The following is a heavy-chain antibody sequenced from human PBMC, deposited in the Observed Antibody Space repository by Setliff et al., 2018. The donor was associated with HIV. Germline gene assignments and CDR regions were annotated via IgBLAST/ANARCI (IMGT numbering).Heavy chain of an antibody. CDR1: GGFISSSSFY. CDR3: AGNQNWNGYAFPYIDV. V-gene: IGHV4-39*02. Sequence: PSETLSLTCNVSGGFISSSSFYWAWLRQPPGKEPEWIASIYYNTRTYYNLSLRSRVTSSVDTSKNLFSLKMTSVTAADTAVYYCAGNQNWNGYAFPYIDVWGKGTTVTVSS. J-gene: IGHJ6*03. D-gene: IGHD3-3*01. CDR2: IYYNTRT.